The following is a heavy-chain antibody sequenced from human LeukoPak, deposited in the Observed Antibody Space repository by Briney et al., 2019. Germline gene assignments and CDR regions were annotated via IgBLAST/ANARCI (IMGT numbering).Heavy chain of an antibody. CDR1: GFTFSSYS. Sequence: PGGSLRLSCAASGFTFSSYSMNWVRQAPGKGLEWVSSISSSSSYIYYADSVKGRFTISRDNAKNSLYLQMNSLRAEDTAVYYCARDGGYYDSSGYYTFDYWGQGTLVTVS. CDR2: ISSSSSYI. D-gene: IGHD3-22*01. CDR3: ARDGGYYDSSGYYTFDY. V-gene: IGHV3-21*01. J-gene: IGHJ4*02.